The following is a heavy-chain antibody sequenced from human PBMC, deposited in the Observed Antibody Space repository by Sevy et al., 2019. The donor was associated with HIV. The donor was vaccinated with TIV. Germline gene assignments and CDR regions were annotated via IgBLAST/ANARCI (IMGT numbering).Heavy chain of an antibody. V-gene: IGHV3-23*01. J-gene: IGHJ3*02. D-gene: IGHD6-19*01. CDR3: DRSQWLVWDAFDI. CDR1: GFTFSSYA. CDR2: ISGSGGST. Sequence: GGCLRLSCAASGFTFSSYAMSWVRQAPGKGLEWVSAISGSGGSTYYADSVKGRFTISRDNSKNTLYLQMNSLRAEDTAVYYCDRSQWLVWDAFDIWGQGTMVTVSS.